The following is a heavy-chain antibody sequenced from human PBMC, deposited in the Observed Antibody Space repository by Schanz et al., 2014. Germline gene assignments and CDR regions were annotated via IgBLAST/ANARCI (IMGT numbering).Heavy chain of an antibody. Sequence: QVQLVQSGAEVKKPGSSVKVSCKASGGTFSSSTLTWVRQAPGQGLEWMGRIIPILDKTNYAQKFQGRVTMTTDTSTSTAYMELRNVRYDDTAMYYCARETTIITGGAFDVWGQGTMVTVSS. D-gene: IGHD3-9*01. CDR2: IIPILDKT. J-gene: IGHJ3*01. CDR3: ARETTIITGGAFDV. CDR1: GGTFSSST. V-gene: IGHV1-69*08.